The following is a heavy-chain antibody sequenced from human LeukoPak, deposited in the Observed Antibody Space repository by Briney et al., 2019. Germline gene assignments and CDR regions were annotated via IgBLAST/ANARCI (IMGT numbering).Heavy chain of an antibody. CDR1: GGTFSSYA. V-gene: IGHV1-69*13. J-gene: IGHJ4*02. CDR2: IIPIFGTA. CDR3: ARGTVAGRFDY. Sequence: ASVKVSCKASGGTFSSYAISWVRQAPGQGLEWMGGIIPIFGTANYAQRFQGRVTITADESTSTAYMELSSLRSEDTAVYYCARGTVAGRFDYWGQGTLVTVSS. D-gene: IGHD6-19*01.